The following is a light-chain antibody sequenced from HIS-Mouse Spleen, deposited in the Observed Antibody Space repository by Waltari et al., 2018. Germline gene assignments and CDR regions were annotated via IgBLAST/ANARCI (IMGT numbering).Light chain of an antibody. J-gene: IGLJ2*01. CDR1: ALPKQY. V-gene: IGLV3-25*03. CDR2: KDC. CDR3: QSADSSGTYVV. Sequence: SYELTQPPSVSVSPGQTARITCSGDALPKQYAYWYQQKPGQAPVLVIYKDCERPAGIPKRFSGSRSGTTVTLTIGGVQAEDEADYYCQSADSSGTYVVFGGGTKLTVL.